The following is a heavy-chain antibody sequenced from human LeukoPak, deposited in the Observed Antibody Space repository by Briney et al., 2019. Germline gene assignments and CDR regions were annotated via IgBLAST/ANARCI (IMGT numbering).Heavy chain of an antibody. CDR3: AKGYYGGSATHFDS. D-gene: IGHD4-23*01. Sequence: GGSLRLSCAASGFTFSTYAMSWVRQAPGKGLERVSVMSGSGGSGAYYADSVRGRFTISRDNSKNTLYLQMNSLRAEDTALYYCAKGYYGGSATHFDSWGQGTLVTVSS. CDR2: MSGSGGSGA. J-gene: IGHJ4*02. V-gene: IGHV3-23*01. CDR1: GFTFSTYA.